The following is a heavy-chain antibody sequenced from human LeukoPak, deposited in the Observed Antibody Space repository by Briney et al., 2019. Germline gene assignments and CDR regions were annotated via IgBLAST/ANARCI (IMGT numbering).Heavy chain of an antibody. CDR3: ARVDTVTTYAFDI. Sequence: SETLSLTCTVSGGSISSYYWSWIRQPPGEGLEWIGYIYYSGSTNYNPSLKSRVTISVDTSKNQFSLKLSSVTAADTAAYYCARVDTVTTYAFDIWGQGTMVTVSS. CDR2: IYYSGST. V-gene: IGHV4-59*01. D-gene: IGHD4-17*01. CDR1: GGSISSYY. J-gene: IGHJ3*02.